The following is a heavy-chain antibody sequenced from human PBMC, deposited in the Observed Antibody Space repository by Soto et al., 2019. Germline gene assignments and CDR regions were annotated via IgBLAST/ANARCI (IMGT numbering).Heavy chain of an antibody. Sequence: PVGSLRLSCAASGFPFSSYAMSWVRQTPEKGLEWVAGISGGGNDRYYADFVQGRFTFSRDNSRNILYLQMNSLRADDTAMYFCARSISMVAPDNEPFDYWGQGTPVTVS. CDR2: ISGGGNDR. J-gene: IGHJ4*02. D-gene: IGHD3-10*01. V-gene: IGHV3-23*01. CDR1: GFPFSSYA. CDR3: ARSISMVAPDNEPFDY.